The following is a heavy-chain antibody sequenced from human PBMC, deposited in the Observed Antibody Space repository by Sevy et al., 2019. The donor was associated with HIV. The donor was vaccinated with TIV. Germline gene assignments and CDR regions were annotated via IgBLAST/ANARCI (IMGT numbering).Heavy chain of an antibody. J-gene: IGHJ5*02. CDR2: IHYTGNT. CDR1: GGSISAYY. Sequence: LSLTCTVSGGSISAYYWSWIRQPPGKGLEWIGYIHYTGNTKYNPSLESRVTISVDTSKNQFSLKLSTVTAADTAIYYCARAPPVRSGDDSLNWFAPWGQGTLVTVSS. V-gene: IGHV4-59*01. D-gene: IGHD5-12*01. CDR3: ARAPPVRSGDDSLNWFAP.